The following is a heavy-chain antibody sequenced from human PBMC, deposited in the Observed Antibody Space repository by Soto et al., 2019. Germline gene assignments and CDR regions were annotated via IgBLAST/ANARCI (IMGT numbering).Heavy chain of an antibody. D-gene: IGHD5-18*01. V-gene: IGHV1-3*01. CDR3: ARDGGGYSYEYYFDY. CDR1: GYTFTSYA. Sequence: GASVKVSCKASGYTFTSYAMHWVRQAPGQRLEWMGWINAGNGNTKYSQKFQGRVTITRDTSASTAYMELSSLRSEDTAVYYCARDGGGYSYEYYFDYWGQGTLVTVSS. CDR2: INAGNGNT. J-gene: IGHJ4*02.